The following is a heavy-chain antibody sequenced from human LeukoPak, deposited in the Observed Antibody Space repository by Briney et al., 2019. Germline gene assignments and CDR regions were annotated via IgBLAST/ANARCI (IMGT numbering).Heavy chain of an antibody. V-gene: IGHV4-34*01. CDR3: ARAAGHCNTTTCYPEYFQH. CDR1: GGSFSGYY. CDR2: INHSGST. J-gene: IGHJ1*01. D-gene: IGHD2-2*01. Sequence: SETLSLTCAVYGGSFSGYYWSWIRQPPGKGLEWIGEINHSGSTNYNPSLKSRVTISVDTSKNQLSLELSSVTAADTAVYYCARAAGHCNTTTCYPEYFQHWGQGTLVTVSS.